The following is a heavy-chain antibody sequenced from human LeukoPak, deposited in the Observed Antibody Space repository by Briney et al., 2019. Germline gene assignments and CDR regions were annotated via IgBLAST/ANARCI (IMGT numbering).Heavy chain of an antibody. CDR1: GGSMRSYY. CDR2: IYYSGST. J-gene: IGHJ4*02. D-gene: IGHD7-27*01. CDR3: ARINWGREYYFDY. Sequence: TSETLSLTCTVSGGSMRSYYWSWIRQPPGKGLEWIGYIYYSGSTNYNPSLKSRVSISVDTSKNQFSLKLSSVTAADTAVYYCARINWGREYYFDYWGQGTLVTVSS. V-gene: IGHV4-59*01.